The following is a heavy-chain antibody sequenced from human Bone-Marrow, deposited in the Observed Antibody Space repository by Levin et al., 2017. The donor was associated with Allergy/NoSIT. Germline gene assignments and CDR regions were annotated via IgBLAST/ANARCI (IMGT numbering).Heavy chain of an antibody. D-gene: IGHD3-22*01. Sequence: GASVKVSCKASGGTFSSYAISWVRQAPGQGLEWMGGIIPIFGTANYAQKFQGRVTITADESTSTAYMELSSLRSEDTAVYYCARVGTYYYDSSAFDLWGRGTLVTVSS. V-gene: IGHV1-69*13. CDR1: GGTFSSYA. CDR3: ARVGTYYYDSSAFDL. CDR2: IIPIFGTA. J-gene: IGHJ2*01.